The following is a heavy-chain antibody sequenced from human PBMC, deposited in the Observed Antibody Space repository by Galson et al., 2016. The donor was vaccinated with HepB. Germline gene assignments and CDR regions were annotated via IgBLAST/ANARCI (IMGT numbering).Heavy chain of an antibody. D-gene: IGHD6-13*01. J-gene: IGHJ3*02. CDR3: VRIGAAGLAFDI. CDR1: GFSLSATGMR. CDR2: IDWDDDK. Sequence: PALVKPTQTLTLTCTFSGFSLSATGMRVTWIRQPPGKALEWLARIDWDDDKVYRTSLETRLTISKDTSKNQVVLRMTDMDPADTATYYCVRIGAAGLAFDIWGPGTMVTVSS. V-gene: IGHV2-70*04.